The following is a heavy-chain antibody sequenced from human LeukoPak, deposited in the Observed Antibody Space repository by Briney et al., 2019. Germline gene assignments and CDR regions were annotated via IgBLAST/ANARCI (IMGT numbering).Heavy chain of an antibody. Sequence: SETLSLTCTVSDGSISSYYWSWIRQPPGKGLEWIGYIYYSGSTNYNPSLKSRVTISVDTSKNQFSLKLSSVTAADTAVYYCARALVVSSSWYLTSGDALDIWGQGTMVTVSS. D-gene: IGHD6-13*01. CDR1: DGSISSYY. J-gene: IGHJ3*02. CDR3: ARALVVSSSWYLTSGDALDI. V-gene: IGHV4-59*01. CDR2: IYYSGST.